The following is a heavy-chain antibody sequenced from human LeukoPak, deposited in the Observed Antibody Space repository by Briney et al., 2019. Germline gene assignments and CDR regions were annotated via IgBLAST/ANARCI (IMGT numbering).Heavy chain of an antibody. CDR3: ARDKTTAPNHWFDP. J-gene: IGHJ5*02. D-gene: IGHD1/OR15-1a*01. V-gene: IGHV3-43*02. Sequence: PGGSLRLSCAASGFTFHDYVMHWVRQVPGRGLERVALVNYGSTIRYYADSVKGRFTISRDNNKNSLYLEMNNLRTEDTAFYYCARDKTTAPNHWFDPWGQGTLVTVSS. CDR2: VNYGSTIR. CDR1: GFTFHDYV.